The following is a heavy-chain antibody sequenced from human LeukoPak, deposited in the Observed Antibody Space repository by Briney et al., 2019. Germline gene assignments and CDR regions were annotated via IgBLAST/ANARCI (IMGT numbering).Heavy chain of an antibody. CDR1: GFTFSSYA. J-gene: IGHJ4*02. V-gene: IGHV3-23*01. D-gene: IGHD4-17*01. CDR2: ISGSGGST. CDR3: EKGIGDYGDTVDY. Sequence: PGGSLRLSCAASGFTFSSYAISWVRQAPGKGLEWVSAISGSGGSTYYADSVKGRFTISRDNSKNTLYLQMNSLRDEDTAVNYCEKGIGDYGDTVDYWGQGTLVTVSS.